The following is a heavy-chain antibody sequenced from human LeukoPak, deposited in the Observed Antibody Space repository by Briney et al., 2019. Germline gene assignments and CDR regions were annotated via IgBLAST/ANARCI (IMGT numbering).Heavy chain of an antibody. J-gene: IGHJ4*02. CDR1: GFTFSDFY. CDR3: ARSLWPEDY. Sequence: PGGSLRLSCAASGFTFSDFYISWVRESPGKGLEWVASINQDGTGKYYVASVKGRFTISRGNAKKSVWLQMTSLRADDTAVYYCARSLWPEDYWGQGTLVTVSS. V-gene: IGHV3-7*01. CDR2: INQDGTGK. D-gene: IGHD3-16*01.